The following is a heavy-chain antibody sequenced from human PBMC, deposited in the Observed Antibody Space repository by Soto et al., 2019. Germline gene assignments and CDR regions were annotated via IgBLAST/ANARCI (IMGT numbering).Heavy chain of an antibody. CDR3: ARIDPTHDAFDI. CDR1: GFTFSSYA. D-gene: IGHD3-9*01. CDR2: ISYDGSNK. V-gene: IGHV3-30-3*01. J-gene: IGHJ3*02. Sequence: QVQLVESGGGVVQPGRSLRPSCAASGFTFSSYAMHWVRQAPGKGLEWVAFISYDGSNKYYADSVKVRFTISRDNSKNTLYLQMNSLRAEDTAVYYCARIDPTHDAFDIWGQGTMVTVSS.